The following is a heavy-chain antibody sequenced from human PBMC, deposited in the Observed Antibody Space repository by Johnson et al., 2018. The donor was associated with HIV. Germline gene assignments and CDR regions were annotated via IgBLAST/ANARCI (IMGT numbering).Heavy chain of an antibody. Sequence: QVQLVESGGGVVQPGRSLRLSCAASGFSFSSYGMHWVRQAPGKGLEWVAFIRSDGNIKYYSDSVKGRVTISRDNSKNTLFLQMNSLRAEDTAVHYCVGALQRWLQWDAFDIWGQGTMVTGSS. V-gene: IGHV3-33*08. D-gene: IGHD5-24*01. CDR3: VGALQRWLQWDAFDI. CDR1: GFSFSSYG. J-gene: IGHJ3*02. CDR2: IRSDGNIK.